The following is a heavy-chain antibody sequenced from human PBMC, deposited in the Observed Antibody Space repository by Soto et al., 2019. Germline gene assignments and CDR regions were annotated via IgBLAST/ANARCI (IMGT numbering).Heavy chain of an antibody. V-gene: IGHV1-18*01. Sequence: GASVKVSCKASGYTFTSYGLTWVRQAPGQGLQWMGWISTYNGNTNYPQKFQGRVTMTTDTSTSTAYMELRSLRSDDTAVYYCARFFTPHIVGSRDYFDYWRQGTLATVSS. CDR2: ISTYNGNT. CDR1: GYTFTSYG. CDR3: ARFFTPHIVGSRDYFDY. J-gene: IGHJ4*02. D-gene: IGHD1-26*01.